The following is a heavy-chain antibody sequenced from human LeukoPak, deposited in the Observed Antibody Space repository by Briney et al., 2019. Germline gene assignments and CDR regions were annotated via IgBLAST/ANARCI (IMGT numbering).Heavy chain of an antibody. J-gene: IGHJ5*01. CDR1: GDSVSSNSAA. CDR2: TYYRSKWYH. V-gene: IGHV6-1*01. D-gene: IGHD6-19*01. Sequence: SQTLSLTCAISGDSVSSNSAAWNWVRQSPSRGLEWLGRTYYRSKWYHDYAVSVKSRIALNPDTSKNQVSLQLNSVTPEDTAVYYCTRVQDTSGWFDYWGQGTLVSVSS. CDR3: TRVQDTSGWFDY.